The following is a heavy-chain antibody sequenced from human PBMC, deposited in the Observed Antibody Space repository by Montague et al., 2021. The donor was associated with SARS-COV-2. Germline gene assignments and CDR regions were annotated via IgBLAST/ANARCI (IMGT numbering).Heavy chain of an antibody. CDR3: ANFAVSGTTADY. V-gene: IGHV6-1*01. J-gene: IGHJ4*02. CDR1: GDSVSSNSAA. CDR2: TYYRSKWFH. D-gene: IGHD6-19*01. Sequence: CAIPGDSVSSNSAAWNWIRQSPSRAREGLGRTYYRSKWFHDYAISVKSRIIINPDTSKNQFSLQLNSVTPEDTAVYYCANFAVSGTTADYWGQGILVTVSS.